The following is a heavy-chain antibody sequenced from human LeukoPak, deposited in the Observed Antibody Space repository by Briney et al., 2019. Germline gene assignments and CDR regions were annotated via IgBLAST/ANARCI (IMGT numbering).Heavy chain of an antibody. Sequence: SETLSLTCTVSGGSISSYYWSWVRQPPGKGLEWIGYIYYSGSTNYNPSLKSRVTISVDTSKNQFSLKLSSVTAADTAVYYCARSGSNWFDPWGQGTLVTVSS. D-gene: IGHD3-22*01. V-gene: IGHV4-59*08. CDR2: IYYSGST. CDR3: ARSGSNWFDP. CDR1: GGSISSYY. J-gene: IGHJ5*02.